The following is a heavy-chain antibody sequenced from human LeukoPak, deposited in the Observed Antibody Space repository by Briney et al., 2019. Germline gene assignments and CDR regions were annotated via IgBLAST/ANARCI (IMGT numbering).Heavy chain of an antibody. CDR1: GFTFTTCA. V-gene: IGHV3-74*01. CDR3: ARGFDGYPFGWWFDP. D-gene: IGHD5-24*01. J-gene: IGHJ5*02. CDR2: VDADGSTT. Sequence: GGSLRLSCTASGFTFTTCAMHWVRQAPGKGLVWVSRVDADGSTTIYADSVKGRFTISRDNGINTVYLQMNSLRAEDTAVYYCARGFDGYPFGWWFDPWGQGTLVTVSS.